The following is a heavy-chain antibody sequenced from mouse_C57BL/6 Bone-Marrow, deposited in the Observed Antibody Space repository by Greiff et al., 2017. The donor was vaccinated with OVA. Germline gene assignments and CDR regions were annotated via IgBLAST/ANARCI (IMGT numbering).Heavy chain of an antibody. J-gene: IGHJ4*01. D-gene: IGHD1-1*01. CDR3: ARQFTTVVDSYAMDY. V-gene: IGHV5-6*01. CDR1: GFTFSSYG. Sequence: EVKVVESGGDLVKPGGSLKLSCAASGFTFSSYGMSWVRQTPDKRLEWVATISSGGSYTYYPDSVKGRFTISRDNAKNTLYLQMSSLKSEDTAMYYCARQFTTVVDSYAMDYWGQGTSVTVSS. CDR2: ISSGGSYT.